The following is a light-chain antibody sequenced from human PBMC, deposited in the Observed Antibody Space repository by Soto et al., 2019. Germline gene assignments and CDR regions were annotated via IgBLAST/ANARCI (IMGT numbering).Light chain of an antibody. CDR2: DAS. J-gene: IGKJ2*01. CDR3: QQSYSTPYT. Sequence: GDRVSCTCRASQDISKFVKWYQHKPRHAPSRLIYDASKSQFGVPSRFSGSGSGTDFTLTISSLQPEDFATYYCQQSYSTPYTFGQGTKVDIK. V-gene: IGKV1-39*01. CDR1: QDISKF.